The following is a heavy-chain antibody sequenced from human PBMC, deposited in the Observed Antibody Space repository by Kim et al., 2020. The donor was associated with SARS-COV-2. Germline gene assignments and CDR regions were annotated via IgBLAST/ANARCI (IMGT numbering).Heavy chain of an antibody. J-gene: IGHJ4*02. Sequence: SRSYIYYAASVKGRFTISRDNAKNSLYLQMNSLRAEDTAVYYCARDWSVYWGQGTLVTVSS. CDR2: SRSYI. CDR3: ARDWSVY. V-gene: IGHV3-21*01.